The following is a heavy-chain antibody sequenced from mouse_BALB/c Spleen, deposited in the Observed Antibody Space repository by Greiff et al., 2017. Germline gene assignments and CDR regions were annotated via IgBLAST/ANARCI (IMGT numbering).Heavy chain of an antibody. V-gene: IGHV2-2*02. CDR3: ARMRGPSDGGYYFDY. J-gene: IGHJ2*01. CDR1: GFSLTSYG. Sequence: VMLVESGPGLVQPSQSLSITCTVSGFSLTSYGVHWVRQSPGKGLEWLGVIWSGGSTDYNAAFISRLSISKDNSKSQVFFKMNSLQANDTAIYYCARMRGPSDGGYYFDYWGQGTTLTVSS. CDR2: IWSGGST.